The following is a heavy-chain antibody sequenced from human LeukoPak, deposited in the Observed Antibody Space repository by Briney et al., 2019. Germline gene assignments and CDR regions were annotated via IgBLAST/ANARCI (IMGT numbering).Heavy chain of an antibody. CDR1: GGSSTGYY. D-gene: IGHD5-18*01. V-gene: IGHV4-34*01. Sequence: KPPETPSLTCAVYGGSSTGYYWSCSCQPPGKGLEWIVEINHSVSTNYNPSLKSRVTISVDTSKNQFPLKLSSVTAADTAVYYCARTVDTAMASFDYWGQGTLVTVSS. J-gene: IGHJ4*02. CDR2: INHSVST. CDR3: ARTVDTAMASFDY.